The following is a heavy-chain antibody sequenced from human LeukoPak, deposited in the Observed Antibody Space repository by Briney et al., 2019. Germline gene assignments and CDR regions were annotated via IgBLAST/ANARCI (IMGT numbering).Heavy chain of an antibody. D-gene: IGHD3-3*01. V-gene: IGHV4-34*01. CDR1: GGSFSGYY. Sequence: SSETLSLTCAVYGGSFSGYYWSWIRQPPGKGLEWIGEINHSGSTNYNPSLKSRVTVSVDTSKSQFSLILSSVTAADTAVYYCARQSSDFWSRPTYYFDFWGQGTLVTVSS. J-gene: IGHJ4*02. CDR3: ARQSSDFWSRPTYYFDF. CDR2: INHSGST.